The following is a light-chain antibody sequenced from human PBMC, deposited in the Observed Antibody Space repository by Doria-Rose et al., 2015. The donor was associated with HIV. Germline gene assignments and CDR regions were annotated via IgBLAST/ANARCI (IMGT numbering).Light chain of an antibody. CDR1: QSFSSTY. J-gene: IGKJ1*01. Sequence: TQSPGILPLSPGERATLSCRASQSFSSTYLAWYQQKPGQAPSLLIYDGSTRATGIPDRFSASGPGTDFTLTINRLEPEDFALYYCHQYGTSWTFGQGTKVEI. CDR3: HQYGTSWT. CDR2: DGS. V-gene: IGKV3-20*01.